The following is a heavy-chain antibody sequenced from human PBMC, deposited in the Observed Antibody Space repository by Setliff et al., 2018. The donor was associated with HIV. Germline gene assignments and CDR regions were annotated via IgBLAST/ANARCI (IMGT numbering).Heavy chain of an antibody. CDR3: ARGPLSSSWYNWFDP. V-gene: IGHV3-7*01. J-gene: IGHJ5*02. CDR2: IKQGGSDM. Sequence: GGSLRLSCVASGLPFYNYWMTWLRRAPGRGLEWVANIKQGGSDMHYIESVKGRFTIFRDNAKNSLYLQMNSLRAEDTAVYYCARGPLSSSWYNWFDPWGQGTLVTVSS. CDR1: GLPFYNYW. D-gene: IGHD6-13*01.